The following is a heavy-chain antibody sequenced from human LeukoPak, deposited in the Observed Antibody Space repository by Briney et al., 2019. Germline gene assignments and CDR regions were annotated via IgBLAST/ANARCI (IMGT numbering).Heavy chain of an antibody. J-gene: IGHJ6*02. CDR1: GGSFSGYY. V-gene: IGHV4-34*01. CDR2: INHSGST. D-gene: IGHD1-26*01. CDR3: AREQGYYGDYYYGMDV. Sequence: PSETLSLTCAVYGGSFSGYYWSWIRQPPGKGLEWIGEINHSGSTNYNPSLKSRVTISVDTSKNQFSLKLSSVTAADTAVYYCAREQGYYGDYYYGMDVWGQGTTVTVSS.